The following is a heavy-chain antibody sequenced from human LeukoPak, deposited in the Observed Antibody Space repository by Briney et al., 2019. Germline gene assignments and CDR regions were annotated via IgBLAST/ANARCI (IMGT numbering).Heavy chain of an antibody. J-gene: IGHJ3*02. Sequence: ASVKFSCKASGYTFTSYGTSWVRQAPGQGLEWIGWISAYSGNTNYPQKLQGRVTMTTDTSTSTAYMELRSLRSDDTAVYYCARDGVRWELPSAFDIWGQGTMVTVSS. CDR3: ARDGVRWELPSAFDI. CDR2: ISAYSGNT. D-gene: IGHD1-26*01. V-gene: IGHV1-18*01. CDR1: GYTFTSYG.